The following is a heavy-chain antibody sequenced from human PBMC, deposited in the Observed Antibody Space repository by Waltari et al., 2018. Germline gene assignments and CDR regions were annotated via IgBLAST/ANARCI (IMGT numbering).Heavy chain of an antibody. CDR3: ARDRFYYDSSGYYSDAFDI. J-gene: IGHJ3*02. D-gene: IGHD3-22*01. CDR2: INPNSGGT. V-gene: IGHV1-2*06. Sequence: QVQLVQSGAEVKKPGASVKVSCKASGYTFTGYYMHWVRQAPGQGLEWMGRINPNSGGTNDAQKFQGRVTMTRDTAISTAYMELSRLRSDDTAVYYCARDRFYYDSSGYYSDAFDIWGQGTMVTVSS. CDR1: GYTFTGYY.